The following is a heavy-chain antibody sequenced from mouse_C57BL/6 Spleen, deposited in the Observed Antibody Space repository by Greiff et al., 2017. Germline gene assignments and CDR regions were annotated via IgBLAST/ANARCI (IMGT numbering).Heavy chain of an antibody. J-gene: IGHJ2*01. Sequence: VQLQQPGAELVKPGASVKMSCKASGYTFTSYWITWVKQRPGQGLEWIGDIYPGSGSTNYNEKFKGKATLTVDTSSSTAYMQLSSRTSEDAAVYYCARKGNYYGFDYWGQGTTLTVSS. CDR1: GYTFTSYW. D-gene: IGHD1-1*01. CDR2: IYPGSGST. V-gene: IGHV1-55*01. CDR3: ARKGNYYGFDY.